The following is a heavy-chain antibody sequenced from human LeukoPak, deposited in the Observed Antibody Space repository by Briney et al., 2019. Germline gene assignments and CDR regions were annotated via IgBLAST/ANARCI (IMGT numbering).Heavy chain of an antibody. Sequence: ASVKVSCKASGYTFTGYYMHWVRQAPGQGLEWMGRINPNSGGTNYAQKFQGRVTMTRDTSISTAYMELSRLRSDDTAVYYCAREVVVVVAATYYYYGMDVWGQGTTVTVSS. CDR1: GYTFTGYY. CDR3: AREVVVVVAATYYYYGMDV. V-gene: IGHV1-2*06. D-gene: IGHD2-15*01. CDR2: INPNSGGT. J-gene: IGHJ6*02.